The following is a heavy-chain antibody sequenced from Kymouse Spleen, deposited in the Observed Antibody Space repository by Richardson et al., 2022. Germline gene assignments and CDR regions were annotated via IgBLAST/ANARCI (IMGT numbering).Heavy chain of an antibody. CDR1: GGSFSGYY. V-gene: IGHV4-34*01. Sequence: QVQLQQWGAGLLKPSETLSLTCAVYGGSFSGYYWSWIRQPPGKGLEWIGEINHSGSTNYNPSLKSRVTISVDTSKNQFSLKLSSVTAADTAVYYCACSSSVYYYYYYGMDVWGQGTTVTVSS. J-gene: IGHJ6*02. CDR3: ACSSSVYYYYYYGMDV. D-gene: IGHD6-6*01. CDR2: INHSGST.